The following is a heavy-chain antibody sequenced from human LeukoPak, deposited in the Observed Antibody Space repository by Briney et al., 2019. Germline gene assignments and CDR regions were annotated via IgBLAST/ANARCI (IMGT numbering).Heavy chain of an antibody. J-gene: IGHJ6*03. D-gene: IGHD6-13*01. CDR2: IIPIFGTA. CDR3: ARGGQHPAKYYYYYYMDV. V-gene: IGHV1-69*05. Sequence: SVKVSCKASGGTFSSYAISWVRQAPGQGLEWMGGIIPIFGTANYAQKFQGRVTITTDESTSTAYMELSSLRSEDTAVYYCARGGQHPAKYYYYYYMDVWGRGTTVTVSS. CDR1: GGTFSSYA.